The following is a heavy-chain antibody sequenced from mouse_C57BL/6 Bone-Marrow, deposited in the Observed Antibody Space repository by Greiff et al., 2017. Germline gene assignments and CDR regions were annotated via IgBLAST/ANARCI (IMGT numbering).Heavy chain of an antibody. D-gene: IGHD4-1*01. Sequence: EVQLQESVAELVRPGASVKLSCTASGFNIKNTYMPWVKQRPEQGLEWIGRIDPANGNTKYAPKFQGKATITADTSSNTAYLQLSSLTSEDTAIYYCAVTGTDDYWGQGTTLTVSS. CDR1: GFNIKNTY. J-gene: IGHJ2*01. CDR2: IDPANGNT. V-gene: IGHV14-3*01. CDR3: AVTGTDDY.